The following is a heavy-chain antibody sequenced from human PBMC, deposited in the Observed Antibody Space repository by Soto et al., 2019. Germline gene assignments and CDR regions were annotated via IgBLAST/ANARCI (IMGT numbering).Heavy chain of an antibody. D-gene: IGHD2-2*02. Sequence: GGSLRLSRVGSGFTFSTYSIHWVRQAPGKGLEWVSSISSRSDIYYANSVKGRFTISRDNAKNSVSLQMNSLRAEDTAVYYCAREYTAWPLAYGLDVWGQGTTVTVSS. CDR3: AREYTAWPLAYGLDV. CDR1: GFTFSTYS. V-gene: IGHV3-21*01. CDR2: ISSRSDI. J-gene: IGHJ6*02.